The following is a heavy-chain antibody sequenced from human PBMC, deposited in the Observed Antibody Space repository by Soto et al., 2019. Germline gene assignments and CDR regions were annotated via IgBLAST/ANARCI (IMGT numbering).Heavy chain of an antibody. CDR2: ISYDGSNK. J-gene: IGHJ3*02. V-gene: IGHV3-30-3*01. Sequence: LRLSCAASGFTFSSYAMHWVRQAPGKGLEWEAVISYDGSNKYYADSVKGRFTISRDNSKNTLYLQMNSLRAEDTAVYYCARDQDDFDIWGQGTMVTVSS. CDR1: GFTFSSYA. CDR3: ARDQDDFDI.